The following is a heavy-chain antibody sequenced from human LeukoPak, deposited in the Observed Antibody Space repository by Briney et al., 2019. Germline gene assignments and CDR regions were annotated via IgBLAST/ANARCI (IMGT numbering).Heavy chain of an antibody. V-gene: IGHV3-23*01. Sequence: PGGSLRLSCAASGFTFSTYPMSWVRQAQGKGLEWVSAISGSGGDTYYADSVKGRFTISRDNSKNTLYLQMNSLRAEDTALYYCATSSGWYPKYFDYWDQGTLVTVSS. CDR1: GFTFSTYP. CDR2: ISGSGGDT. D-gene: IGHD6-19*01. J-gene: IGHJ4*02. CDR3: ATSSGWYPKYFDY.